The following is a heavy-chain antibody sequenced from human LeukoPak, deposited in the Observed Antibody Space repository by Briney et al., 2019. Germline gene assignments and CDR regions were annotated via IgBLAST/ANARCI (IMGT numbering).Heavy chain of an antibody. Sequence: ASVKVSCTASGGTFTNYAISWVRQAPGQGLEWMGGIIPIFGTANYAQKFQGRVTITADESTSTAYMELSSLRSEDTAVYYCASGYCSGGSCSGYYFDYWGQGTLVTVSS. D-gene: IGHD2-15*01. CDR2: IIPIFGTA. J-gene: IGHJ4*02. V-gene: IGHV1-69*13. CDR3: ASGYCSGGSCSGYYFDY. CDR1: GGTFTNYA.